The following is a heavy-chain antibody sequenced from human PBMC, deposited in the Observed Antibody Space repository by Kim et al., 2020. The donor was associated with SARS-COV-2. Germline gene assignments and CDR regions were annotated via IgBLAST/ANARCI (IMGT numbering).Heavy chain of an antibody. CDR3: TTVGPYGSGSYYL. Sequence: YAAPVKGRFTISRDDSKNTLYLQMNSLKTEDTAVYYCTTVGPYGSGSYYLWGQGTLVTVSS. J-gene: IGHJ5*02. V-gene: IGHV3-15*01. D-gene: IGHD3-10*01.